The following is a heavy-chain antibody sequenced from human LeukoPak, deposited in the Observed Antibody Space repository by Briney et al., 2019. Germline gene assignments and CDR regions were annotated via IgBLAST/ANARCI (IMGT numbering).Heavy chain of an antibody. D-gene: IGHD2-15*01. CDR1: GFTFSSYA. Sequence: GRSLRLSCAASGFTFSSYAMHWVRQAPGKGLEWVAVISYDGSNKYYADSVKGRFTISRDNSKNTLYLQMNSLRAEDTAVYYCAKDSRELLPTPYYMDVWGKGTTVTISS. J-gene: IGHJ6*03. V-gene: IGHV3-30*04. CDR3: AKDSRELLPTPYYMDV. CDR2: ISYDGSNK.